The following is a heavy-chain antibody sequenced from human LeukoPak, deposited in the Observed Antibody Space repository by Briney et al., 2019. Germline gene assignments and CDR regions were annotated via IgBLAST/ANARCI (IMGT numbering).Heavy chain of an antibody. CDR1: GGSISSGGYS. Sequence: PSQTLSLTCAVSGGSISSGGYSWSWIRQPPGKGLEWIGYIYHSGSTYYNPSLKSRVTISVDKSKNQFSLKLSSVTAADTAVYYCARSDSSGPSVAFDYWGQGTLVTVSS. D-gene: IGHD6-19*01. CDR3: ARSDSSGPSVAFDY. CDR2: IYHSGST. V-gene: IGHV4-30-2*01. J-gene: IGHJ4*02.